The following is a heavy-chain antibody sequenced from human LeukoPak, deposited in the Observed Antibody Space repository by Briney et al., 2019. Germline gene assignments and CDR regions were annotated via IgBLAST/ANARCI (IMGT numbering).Heavy chain of an antibody. V-gene: IGHV1-46*01. Sequence: GASVKVSCKASGYTFTSYYMHWVRQAPGQGLEWMGIINPSGGSISYARKFQGRVTMTRDTSTSTVYMELSSLRSEDTAVYYCARDTPRYGSSYYYYYGMDVWGQGTTVTVSS. D-gene: IGHD4-17*01. CDR3: ARDTPRYGSSYYYYYGMDV. CDR1: GYTFTSYY. J-gene: IGHJ6*02. CDR2: INPSGGSI.